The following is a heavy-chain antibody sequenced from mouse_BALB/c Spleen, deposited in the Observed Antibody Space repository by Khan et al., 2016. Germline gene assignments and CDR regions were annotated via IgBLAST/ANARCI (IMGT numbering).Heavy chain of an antibody. J-gene: IGHJ3*01. V-gene: IGHV9-3-1*01. CDR2: INTYTGEP. CDR1: GYTFTNYG. Sequence: QIQLVQSGPELKKPGETVRISCKASGYTFTNYGMNWVKQAPGKGLKWMGWINTYTGEPTYADDFKGRFAFSLETSASTAYLQINNLKNEDTGTYFCARPDYGSSRGFAYWGQGTLVTVSA. D-gene: IGHD1-1*01. CDR3: ARPDYGSSRGFAY.